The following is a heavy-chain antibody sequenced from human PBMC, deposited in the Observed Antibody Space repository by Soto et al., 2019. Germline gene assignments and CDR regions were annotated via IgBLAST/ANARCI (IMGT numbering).Heavy chain of an antibody. J-gene: IGHJ4*02. D-gene: IGHD3-3*01. V-gene: IGHV3-23*01. CDR3: ANLRMIFGEDY. CDR1: GYTYSSHA. Sequence: GGRLRLSCVATGYTYSSHAISCVRQAPGKGLEWVSAISGSGGSTYYAVSVKGRFTISRDNSKNTLYLQMNSLRAEDTAVYYCANLRMIFGEDYWGQGTLVTVSS. CDR2: ISGSGGST.